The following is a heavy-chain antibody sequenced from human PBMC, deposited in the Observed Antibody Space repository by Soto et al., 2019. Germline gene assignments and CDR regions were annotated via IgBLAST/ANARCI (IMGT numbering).Heavy chain of an antibody. V-gene: IGHV4-59*01. CDR1: GASIYTYY. Sequence: SETLSLTCNVSGASIYTYYWNWIRQSPGKGLEWIGYISDGGSTNYNPSLESRVTISLDTSKKQVSLKLSSVTAADTAVYYCARDRITMVRGVYYGMDVWGQGTTVTVSS. J-gene: IGHJ6*02. CDR2: ISDGGST. CDR3: ARDRITMVRGVYYGMDV. D-gene: IGHD3-10*01.